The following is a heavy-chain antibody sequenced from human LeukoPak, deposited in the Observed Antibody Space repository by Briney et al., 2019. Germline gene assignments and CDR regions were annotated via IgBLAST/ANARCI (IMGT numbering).Heavy chain of an antibody. CDR3: AKDRIRGYGGLWGAFDI. CDR2: IRYDGSNK. Sequence: PGGSLRLSCAASRFTFSSYGMHWVRQAPGKGLEWVAFIRYDGSNKYYADSVKGRFTISRDNSKNTLYLQMNSLRAEDTAVYYCAKDRIRGYGGLWGAFDIWGQGTMVTVSS. CDR1: RFTFSSYG. J-gene: IGHJ3*02. D-gene: IGHD4-23*01. V-gene: IGHV3-30*02.